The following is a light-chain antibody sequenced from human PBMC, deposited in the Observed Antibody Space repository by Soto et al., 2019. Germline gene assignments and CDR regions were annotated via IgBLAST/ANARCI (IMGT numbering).Light chain of an antibody. CDR3: QQYCSTPVT. J-gene: IGKJ1*01. CDR2: GAS. Sequence: EIVLTQSPGTLSLSPGERATLSCRASQSVTSSYLAWYQQKPGQAPKLLIYGASSGATGIPDRFSGSGSGTDFTLTISRLEPEDFAVYYCQQYCSTPVTFGQGTKVDIK. V-gene: IGKV3-20*01. CDR1: QSVTSSY.